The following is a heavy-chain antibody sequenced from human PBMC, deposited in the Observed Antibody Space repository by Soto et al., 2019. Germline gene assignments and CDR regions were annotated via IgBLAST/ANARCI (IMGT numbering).Heavy chain of an antibody. CDR2: IWYDGSNK. CDR3: ASGRGYSYGSDGMDV. Sequence: GGSMRLSCAASGFTFSSYGMHWVRQAPGKGLEWVAVIWYDGSNKYYADSVKGRFTISRDNSKNTLYLQMNSLRAEDTAVYYCASGRGYSYGSDGMDVWGQGTTVTVSS. CDR1: GFTFSSYG. V-gene: IGHV3-33*01. J-gene: IGHJ6*02. D-gene: IGHD5-18*01.